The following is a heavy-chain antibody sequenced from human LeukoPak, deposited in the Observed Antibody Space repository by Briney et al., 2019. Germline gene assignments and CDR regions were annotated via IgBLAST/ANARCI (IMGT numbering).Heavy chain of an antibody. J-gene: IGHJ5*02. D-gene: IGHD4-17*01. CDR3: ARGASGVYTVTTSWFDA. Sequence: ASVKVSCKASGYTFTGYYMHWVRPAPGQGLEWMGWINPNSGGTNYAQKFQGRVTMTRDTSISTAYMELRRLRSDDTAVYYCARGASGVYTVTTSWFDAWGQGTLVTVSS. CDR1: GYTFTGYY. V-gene: IGHV1-2*02. CDR2: INPNSGGT.